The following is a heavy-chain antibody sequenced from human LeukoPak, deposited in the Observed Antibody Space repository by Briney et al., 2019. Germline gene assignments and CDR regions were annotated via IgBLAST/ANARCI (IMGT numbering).Heavy chain of an antibody. Sequence: GGSLRLSCAASGFTFSSYWMHWVRQAPGKGLVWVSLINSDGSNTNYADSVKGRFTISRDNVKNTLYLQMNSLRAEDTAVYFCARPTRCSGGTCYSEFDYWGQGTLVTVSS. CDR1: GFTFSSYW. J-gene: IGHJ4*02. D-gene: IGHD2-15*01. CDR2: INSDGSNT. V-gene: IGHV3-74*01. CDR3: ARPTRCSGGTCYSEFDY.